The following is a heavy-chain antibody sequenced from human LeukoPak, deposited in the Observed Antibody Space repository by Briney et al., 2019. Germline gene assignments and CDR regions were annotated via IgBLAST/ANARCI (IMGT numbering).Heavy chain of an antibody. J-gene: IGHJ6*03. CDR3: ASTFGSYYFQPYYYYMDV. D-gene: IGHD1-26*01. CDR1: GYTFTGYY. Sequence: ASVKVSCKASGYTFTGYYMHWVRQAPGQGLEWMGWINPNSGGTNYAQKFQGRVTMTRDTSISTAYMELSRLRSDDTAVYYCASTFGSYYFQPYYYYMDVWGKGTTVTVSS. CDR2: INPNSGGT. V-gene: IGHV1-2*02.